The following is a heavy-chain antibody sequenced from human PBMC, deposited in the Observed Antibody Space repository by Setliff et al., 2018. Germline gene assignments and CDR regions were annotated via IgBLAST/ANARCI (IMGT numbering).Heavy chain of an antibody. CDR3: ARPLYYNFWSGYPDYYYYMDV. CDR2: IYYSGIT. J-gene: IGHJ6*03. Sequence: PAETLSLTCTVSGGSISSSSYYWGWIRQPPGKGLEWIGSIYYSGITYYNPSLKSRVTISVDTSKNQFSLKLSSVTAADTAVYYCARPLYYNFWSGYPDYYYYMDVWGKGTTVTVSS. CDR1: GGSISSSSYY. D-gene: IGHD3-3*01. V-gene: IGHV4-39*01.